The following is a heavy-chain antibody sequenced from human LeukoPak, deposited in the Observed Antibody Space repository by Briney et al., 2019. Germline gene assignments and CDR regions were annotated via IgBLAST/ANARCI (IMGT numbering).Heavy chain of an antibody. J-gene: IGHJ4*02. CDR2: MNPNSGNT. D-gene: IGHD6-13*01. V-gene: IGHV1-8*01. CDR3: ARGPRIAAATPL. CDR1: GYTFTSYD. Sequence: GASVKVSCKASGYTFTSYDINWVRQATGQGLEWMGWMNPNSGNTGYAQKFQGRVTMTRNTSISTAYMELSSLRSEDTAVYYCARGPRIAAATPLWGQGTLVTVSS.